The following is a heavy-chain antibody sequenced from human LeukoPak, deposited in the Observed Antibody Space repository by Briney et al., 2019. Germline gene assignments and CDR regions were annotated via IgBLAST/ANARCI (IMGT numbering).Heavy chain of an antibody. J-gene: IGHJ4*02. CDR3: ATLFDFNGEH. V-gene: IGHV1-2*02. CDR2: INPNSGGT. CDR1: GYTFTGYY. Sequence: ASVKVSCKASGYTFTGYYMHWVRQAPGQGLEWMGWINPNSGGTNYAQKFQGRVTMTEDTSTDTAYMELSSLRSEDTAVYYCATLFDFNGEHWGQGTLVTVSS. D-gene: IGHD2-8*01.